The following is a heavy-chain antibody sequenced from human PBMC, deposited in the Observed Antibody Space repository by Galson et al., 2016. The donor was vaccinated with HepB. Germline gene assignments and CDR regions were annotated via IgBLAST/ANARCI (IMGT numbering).Heavy chain of an antibody. D-gene: IGHD6-13*01. CDR3: ARDLIAAAGRTFYYYYYYMDV. Sequence: SLRLSCAASGFTFSYYSMNWVRQAPGKGLEWVSSISSSSSGIYYADSAKGRFTISRDNAKNSLYLQMNSLRAEDTAVYYCARDLIAAAGRTFYYYYYYMDVWGKGTTVTVSS. CDR1: GFTFSYYS. J-gene: IGHJ6*03. V-gene: IGHV3-21*01. CDR2: ISSSSSGI.